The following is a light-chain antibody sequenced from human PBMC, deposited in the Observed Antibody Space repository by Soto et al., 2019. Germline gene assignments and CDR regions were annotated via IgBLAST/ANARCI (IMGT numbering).Light chain of an antibody. CDR1: NSDVGGYNY. Sequence: QSALTQPASVSGSPGQSITISCTGTNSDVGGYNYVSWYQQHPGKAPKLMIYDVSNRPSGVSNRFSGSKSGNTASLTISGLQAEDESDYYCSSYTSSRTLVFGGGTKVTVL. CDR2: DVS. V-gene: IGLV2-14*01. CDR3: SSYTSSRTLV. J-gene: IGLJ2*01.